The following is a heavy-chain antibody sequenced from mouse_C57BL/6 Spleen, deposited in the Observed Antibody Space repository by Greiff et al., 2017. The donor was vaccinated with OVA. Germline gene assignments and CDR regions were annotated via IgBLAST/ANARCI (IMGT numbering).Heavy chain of an antibody. Sequence: EVQLQQSGAELVRPGASVKLSCTASGFNIKDDYMHWVKQRPEQGLEWIGWIDPENGDTEYASKFQGKATITADTSSNTAYLQLSSLTSEDTAVYYCTTYYSIRDYWGQGTTLTVSS. CDR3: TTYYSIRDY. D-gene: IGHD2-5*01. CDR2: IDPENGDT. CDR1: GFNIKDDY. V-gene: IGHV14-4*01. J-gene: IGHJ2*01.